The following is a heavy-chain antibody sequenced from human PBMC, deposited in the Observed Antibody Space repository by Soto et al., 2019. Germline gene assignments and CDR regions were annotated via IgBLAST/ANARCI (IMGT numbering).Heavy chain of an antibody. Sequence: PGGSLRLSCAASGFTFSSYGMHWVRQAPGKGLEWVAVISYDGSNKYYADSVKGRFTISRDNSKNTLYLQMNSLRAEDTAVYYCAKPIALWESVRAYGMDVWGQGTAVTVSS. J-gene: IGHJ6*02. D-gene: IGHD1-26*01. CDR3: AKPIALWESVRAYGMDV. CDR2: ISYDGSNK. V-gene: IGHV3-30*18. CDR1: GFTFSSYG.